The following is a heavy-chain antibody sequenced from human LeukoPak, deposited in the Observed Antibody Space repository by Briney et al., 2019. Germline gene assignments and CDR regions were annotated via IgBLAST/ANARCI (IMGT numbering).Heavy chain of an antibody. D-gene: IGHD3-22*01. Sequence: GGSLRLSCAASGFTFSSYAMHWVRQAPGKGLEWVAVISYDGSNKYYADSVKGRFTISRDNSKNTLYLQMNSLRAEDTAVYYCARGFCHPSACYYDSSGYLFDWGQGTLVTVSS. CDR3: ARGFCHPSACYYDSSGYLFD. J-gene: IGHJ4*02. V-gene: IGHV3-30-3*01. CDR2: ISYDGSNK. CDR1: GFTFSSYA.